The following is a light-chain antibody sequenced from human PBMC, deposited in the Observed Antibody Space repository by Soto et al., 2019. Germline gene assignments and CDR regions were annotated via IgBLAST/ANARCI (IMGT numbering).Light chain of an antibody. Sequence: EIVMTRSPATLSVSPGERATLSCRASESVNSNLAWYQQKPGQAPRLLIHGASTRATGIPARFSGSGSGTEYTLTISSLQSEDVAVYYCQHYNTWPPYTFGQGTKLEIK. V-gene: IGKV3-15*01. CDR3: QHYNTWPPYT. J-gene: IGKJ2*01. CDR2: GAS. CDR1: ESVNSN.